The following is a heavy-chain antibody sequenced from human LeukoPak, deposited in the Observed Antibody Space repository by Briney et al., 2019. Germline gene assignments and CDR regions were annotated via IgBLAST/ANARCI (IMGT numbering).Heavy chain of an antibody. CDR3: ARAYCSSTSCYRVYYYYMDV. CDR2: ISAYNGNT. Sequence: ASVKVSCKASGYTFTSYGISWVRQAPGQGLEWMGWISAYNGNTNYAQKFQGRVTITTDESTSTAYMELSSLRSEDTAVYYCARAYCSSTSCYRVYYYYMDVWGKGTTVTVSS. V-gene: IGHV1-18*01. D-gene: IGHD2-2*01. J-gene: IGHJ6*03. CDR1: GYTFTSYG.